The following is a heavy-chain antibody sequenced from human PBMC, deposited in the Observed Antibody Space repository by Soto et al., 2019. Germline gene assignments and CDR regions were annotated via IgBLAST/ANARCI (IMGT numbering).Heavy chain of an antibody. J-gene: IGHJ1*01. CDR3: ARVPDCSGGSCLRYFQH. CDR1: GVTFSSYA. Sequence: ASVKVSCKASGVTFSSYAISWVRQAPVQGLEWMGIINPSGGSTSYAQKFQGRVTMTRDTSTSTVYMELSSLRSEDTAVYYCARVPDCSGGSCLRYFQHWGQGTLVTVSS. CDR2: INPSGGST. D-gene: IGHD2-15*01. V-gene: IGHV1-46*01.